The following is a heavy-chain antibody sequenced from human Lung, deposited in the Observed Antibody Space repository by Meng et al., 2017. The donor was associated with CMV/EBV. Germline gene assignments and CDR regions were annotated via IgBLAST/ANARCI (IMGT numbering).Heavy chain of an antibody. CDR2: ISYDGSNK. V-gene: IGHV3-30*04. CDR1: GFIFNSYA. D-gene: IGHD2-2*01. CDR3: ARDRNQLLSGGVFDY. J-gene: IGHJ4*02. Sequence: GESLKISCAASGFIFNSYAMHWVRQAPGKGLECVAIISYDGSNKYYVDSVKGRFIISRDKSKNTLYLQMNSLRAEDTAVYYCARDRNQLLSGGVFDYWGQGTLDTVSS.